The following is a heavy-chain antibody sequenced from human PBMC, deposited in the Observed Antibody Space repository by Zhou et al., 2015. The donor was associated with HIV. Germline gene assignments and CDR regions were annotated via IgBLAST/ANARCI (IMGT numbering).Heavy chain of an antibody. J-gene: IGHJ6*02. CDR3: ARDPPYCSGGSCYPISRAYYYYGMDV. CDR1: GGTFSSYT. D-gene: IGHD2-15*01. CDR2: IIPILGIA. V-gene: IGHV1-69*08. Sequence: QVQLVQSGAEVKKPGSSVKVSCKASGGTFSSYTISWVRQAPGQGLEWMGRIIPILGIANYAQKFQGRVTITADKSTSTAYMELSSLRSEDTAVYYCARDPPYCSGGSCYPISRAYYYYGMDVWGQGTTVTVSS.